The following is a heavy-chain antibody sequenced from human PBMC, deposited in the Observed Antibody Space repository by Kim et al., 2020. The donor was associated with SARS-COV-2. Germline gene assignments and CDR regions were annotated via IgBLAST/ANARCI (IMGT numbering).Heavy chain of an antibody. CDR1: GGSFSGYY. D-gene: IGHD2-2*01. J-gene: IGHJ5*02. CDR2: INHSGST. CDR3: ARGIRSSTSSPLGRFDP. V-gene: IGHV4-34*01. Sequence: SETLSLTCAVYGGSFSGYYWSWIRQPPGKGLEWIGEINHSGSTNYNPSLKSRVTISVDTSKNQFSLKLSSVTAADTAVYYCARGIRSSTSSPLGRFDPWGQGTLVTVSS.